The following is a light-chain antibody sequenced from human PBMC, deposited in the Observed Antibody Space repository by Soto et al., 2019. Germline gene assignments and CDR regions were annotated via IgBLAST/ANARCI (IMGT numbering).Light chain of an antibody. Sequence: QSVLTQPPSASGTPGQRVTISCSGSSFNIGSNNVNWYQQLPGTAPKLLIYNNNQRPSGVPDRFSGSKSATSASLAISGLQSEDEADYYCSSYTSSSTLVFGTGTKLTVL. CDR1: SFNIGSNN. J-gene: IGLJ1*01. CDR3: SSYTSSSTLV. CDR2: NNN. V-gene: IGLV1-44*01.